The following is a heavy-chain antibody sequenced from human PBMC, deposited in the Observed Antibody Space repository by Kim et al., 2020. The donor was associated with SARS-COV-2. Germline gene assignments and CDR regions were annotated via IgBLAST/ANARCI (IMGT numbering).Heavy chain of an antibody. CDR3: ARGGCSRPSSLDS. J-gene: IGHJ4*02. D-gene: IGHD2-2*01. CDR1: GFTFSSYW. V-gene: IGHV3-74*01. Sequence: GGSLRLSCAASGFTFSSYWMHWVRQGPGKGLVWLSVIFNDESMRDYADSVKGLFTISRDNAKNTLYLQMNSLRAEDTATYFCARGGCSRPSSLDSWGQGTPVTLSS. CDR2: IFNDESMR.